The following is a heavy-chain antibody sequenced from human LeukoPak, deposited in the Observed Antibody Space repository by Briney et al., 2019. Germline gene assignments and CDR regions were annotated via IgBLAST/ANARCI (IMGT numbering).Heavy chain of an antibody. Sequence: SQTLSLTCAISGDSVSSNSAAWNWIRQSPSRGLEWLGRTYYRSKWYNDYAVSVKSRITINPDTSKNQFSLQLNSLTPEDTAVYYCARDHSRSSSWYPPSYYYYMDVWGKGTTVTVSS. CDR3: ARDHSRSSSWYPPSYYYYMDV. CDR1: GDSVSSNSAA. CDR2: TYYRSKWYN. J-gene: IGHJ6*03. D-gene: IGHD6-13*01. V-gene: IGHV6-1*01.